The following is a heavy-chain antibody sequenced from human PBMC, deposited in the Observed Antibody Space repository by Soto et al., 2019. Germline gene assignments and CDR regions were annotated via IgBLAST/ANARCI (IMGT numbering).Heavy chain of an antibody. V-gene: IGHV3-23*01. CDR1: GITLSMSS. CDR3: AKDRGIIVKAGDAFDV. D-gene: IGHD3-16*02. J-gene: IGHJ3*01. CDR2: ISDSGDRT. Sequence: ESLKVSCASSGITLSMSSVNGVLQAPGKGLEWVSYISDSGDRTYYADSVKGRFTISRDRSKNTVSLQMDSLRAEDTAVYYCAKDRGIIVKAGDAFDVWGQRTKVTVSS.